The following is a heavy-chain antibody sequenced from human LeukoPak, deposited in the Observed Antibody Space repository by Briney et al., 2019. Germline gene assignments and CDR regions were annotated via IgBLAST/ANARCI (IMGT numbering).Heavy chain of an antibody. CDR2: ISSSAATT. D-gene: IGHD5-18*01. CDR1: GFTFSSYE. CDR3: ARQQLQLWYD. Sequence: PGGSLRLSCAASGFTFSSYEMNWVRQAPGKGLEWVSYISSSAATTYYADSVKGRFTISRDNAKNSLYLQMNSLRAEDTAVYCCARQQLQLWYDWGQGTLVTVSS. V-gene: IGHV3-48*03. J-gene: IGHJ4*02.